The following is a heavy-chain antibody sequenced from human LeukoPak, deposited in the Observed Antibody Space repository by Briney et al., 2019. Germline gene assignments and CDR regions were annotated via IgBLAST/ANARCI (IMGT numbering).Heavy chain of an antibody. V-gene: IGHV3-21*01. CDR1: GFTFSSYS. CDR3: ARHRPDLIAAPYYYYYMDV. Sequence: GGSLRLSCAASGFTFSSYSMNWVRQAPGKGLEWVSSISSSSSYIYYADSVKGRFTISRDNAKNSLYLQMNSLRAEDTAVYYCARHRPDLIAAPYYYYYMDVWGKGTTVTVSS. D-gene: IGHD6-13*01. CDR2: ISSSSSYI. J-gene: IGHJ6*03.